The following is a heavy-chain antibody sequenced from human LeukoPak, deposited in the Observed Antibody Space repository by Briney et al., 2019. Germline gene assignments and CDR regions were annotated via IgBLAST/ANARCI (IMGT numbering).Heavy chain of an antibody. J-gene: IGHJ4*02. CDR2: ISGSGGST. V-gene: IGHV3-23*01. CDR3: AKTTAGYSSGRYPGWPVDY. D-gene: IGHD6-19*01. CDR1: GFTFGSYA. Sequence: GGSLRLSCAASGFTFGSYAMYWVRQAPGKGREWVSGISGSGGSTFYAGSVTGRFTISRDNSENTVYLQMHSLRADDTAVYYCAKTTAGYSSGRYPGWPVDYWGQGTLVTVSS.